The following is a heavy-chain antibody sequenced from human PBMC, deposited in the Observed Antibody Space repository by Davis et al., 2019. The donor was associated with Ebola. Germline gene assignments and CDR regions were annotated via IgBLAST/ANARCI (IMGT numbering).Heavy chain of an antibody. CDR3: ARADYTRYFDH. Sequence: SETLSPTCAVSGGSISSNYWWTWVRQPPGKGLEWLGEVYHSESTNYNPSLKSRVTISVDTSNNQFSLSLNSVTAADTAVYYCARADYTRYFDHWGRGTVVTVSP. V-gene: IGHV4-4*02. J-gene: IGHJ4*02. CDR1: GGSISSNYW. D-gene: IGHD3-16*01. CDR2: VYHSEST.